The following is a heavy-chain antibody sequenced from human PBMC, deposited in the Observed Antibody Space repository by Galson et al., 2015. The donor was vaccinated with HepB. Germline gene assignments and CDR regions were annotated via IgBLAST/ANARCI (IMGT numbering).Heavy chain of an antibody. J-gene: IGHJ4*02. Sequence: SLRLSCAASGFTFRSYAMTWVRQAPGKGLEWVSSIGGSGVGTYYADSVKGRFTISRDNSKNTVYLQMNSLRAEDTAVYYCGKERDGDYVRWDDCWGQGTLVTVSS. CDR2: IGGSGVGT. V-gene: IGHV3-23*01. D-gene: IGHD4-17*01. CDR1: GFTFRSYA. CDR3: GKERDGDYVRWDDC.